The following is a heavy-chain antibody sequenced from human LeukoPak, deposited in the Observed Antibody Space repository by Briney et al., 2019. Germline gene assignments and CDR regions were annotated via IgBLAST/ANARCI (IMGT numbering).Heavy chain of an antibody. CDR2: IWYGGSNK. CDR1: GFTFSSYG. J-gene: IGHJ3*02. V-gene: IGHV3-33*08. D-gene: IGHD5-24*01. CDR3: ARLDGYAFDI. Sequence: PGRSLRLSCAASGFTFSSYGMHWVRQAPGKGLEWVAVIWYGGSNKYYADSVKGRFTISRDNSKNTLYLQMNSLRAEDTAVYYCARLDGYAFDIWGQGTMVTVSS.